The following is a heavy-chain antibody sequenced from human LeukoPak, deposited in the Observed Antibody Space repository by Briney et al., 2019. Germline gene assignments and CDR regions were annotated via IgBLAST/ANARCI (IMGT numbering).Heavy chain of an antibody. D-gene: IGHD7-27*01. J-gene: IGHJ4*02. Sequence: SVKVSCKASGGTLSSYAISWVRQAPGQGLEWMGGIIPIFGTANYAQKFQGRVTITADESTSTAYMELSSLRSEDTAVYYCARVRLTGEYYFDYWGQGTLVTVSS. CDR3: ARVRLTGEYYFDY. CDR1: GGTLSSYA. CDR2: IIPIFGTA. V-gene: IGHV1-69*13.